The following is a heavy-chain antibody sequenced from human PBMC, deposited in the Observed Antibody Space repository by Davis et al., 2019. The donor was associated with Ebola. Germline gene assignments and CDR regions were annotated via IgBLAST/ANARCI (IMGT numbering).Heavy chain of an antibody. CDR2: ISYDGRDE. CDR1: GFTFSSYA. Sequence: GESLKISCAASGFTFSSYAMHWVRQAPGKGLEWVAVISYDGRDEYYADSVKGRFTISRDNFKNTLYLQMNSLRAEDTAVYYCARVLEWPIRLGMDVWGQGTTVTVSS. V-gene: IGHV3-30*14. CDR3: ARVLEWPIRLGMDV. D-gene: IGHD3-3*01. J-gene: IGHJ6*02.